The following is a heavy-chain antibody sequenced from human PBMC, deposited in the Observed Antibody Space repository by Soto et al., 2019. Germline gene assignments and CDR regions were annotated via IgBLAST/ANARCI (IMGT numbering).Heavy chain of an antibody. Sequence: ESGGGVVQPGRSLRLSCAASGFTFSSYAMHWVRQAPGKGLEWVAVISYDGSNKYYADSVKGRFTISRDNSKNTLYLQMNSLRAEDTAVYYCARVTAEYENYYSDYWGQGTLVTVSS. D-gene: IGHD5-18*01. J-gene: IGHJ4*02. CDR3: ARVTAEYENYYSDY. CDR1: GFTFSSYA. V-gene: IGHV3-30-3*01. CDR2: ISYDGSNK.